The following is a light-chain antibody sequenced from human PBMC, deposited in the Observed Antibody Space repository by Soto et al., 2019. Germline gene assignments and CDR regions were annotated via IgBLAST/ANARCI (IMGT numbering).Light chain of an antibody. CDR3: QQSYRIPRT. V-gene: IGKV1-39*01. CDR2: AAF. Sequence: DIQMTQSPSSLSASVGDRVTITCRASQTINTYLNWYQQKLGKAPKLLIYAAFTLQSGVPSRFSGSGSGTDFTLTISSLQHEYFATYYCQQSYRIPRTFGQGTQLQIK. CDR1: QTINTY. J-gene: IGKJ2*01.